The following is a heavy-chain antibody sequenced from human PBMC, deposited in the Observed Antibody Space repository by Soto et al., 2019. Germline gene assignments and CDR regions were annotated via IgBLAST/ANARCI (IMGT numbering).Heavy chain of an antibody. V-gene: IGHV4-61*02. J-gene: IGHJ5*02. CDR2: IFANGHT. D-gene: IGHD6-13*01. CDR3: VASLAASGLNWLDP. CDR1: GGSITTGGSY. Sequence: PSETLSLTCTVSGGSITTGGSYWNWVRQPPGKGLEWIGLIFANGHTDYNPSLKSRVTMSVDASKNQFSLRLTSMTAADTAVYYCVASLAASGLNWLDPWGRGTLVTVSS.